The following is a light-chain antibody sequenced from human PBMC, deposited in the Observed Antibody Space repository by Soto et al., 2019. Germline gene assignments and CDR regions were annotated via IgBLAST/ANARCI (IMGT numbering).Light chain of an antibody. CDR2: DHN. CDR1: SSNNGGNS. CDR3: GSWDSNLSAYV. V-gene: IGLV1-51*01. Sequence: QSVLTQPPSVSAAPGQKVTISCSGSSSNNGGNSVSWYKPLPATAPKLLIYDHNKRPSGIPDRFSGSKSGTSATLGITGFQTGDEADYYCGSWDSNLSAYVFGTGTKVTVL. J-gene: IGLJ1*01.